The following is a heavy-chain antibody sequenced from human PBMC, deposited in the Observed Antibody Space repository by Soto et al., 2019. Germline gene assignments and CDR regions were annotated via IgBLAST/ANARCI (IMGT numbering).Heavy chain of an antibody. CDR2: INHSGST. Sequence: SETLSLTCAVYGGSFSGYYWSWIRQPPGKGLEWIGEINHSGSTNYNPSLKSRVTISVGTSKNQFSLKLSSVTAADTAVYYCARGFRRYCSGGSCYSRWYYMDVWGKGTTVTVSS. V-gene: IGHV4-34*01. J-gene: IGHJ6*03. D-gene: IGHD2-15*01. CDR1: GGSFSGYY. CDR3: ARGFRRYCSGGSCYSRWYYMDV.